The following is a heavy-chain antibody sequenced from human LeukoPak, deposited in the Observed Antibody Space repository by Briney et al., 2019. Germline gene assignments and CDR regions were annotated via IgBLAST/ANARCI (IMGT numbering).Heavy chain of an antibody. Sequence: PGGSLRLSCAASGFTVSSNYMSWVRQAPGKGLEWVSVIYSGGSTYYADSVKGRFTISRDNSKSTLYIQMNSLRAEDTAVYYCASGLLPIYYFDYWGQGTLVTVSS. CDR2: IYSGGST. CDR3: ASGLLPIYYFDY. J-gene: IGHJ4*02. CDR1: GFTVSSNY. V-gene: IGHV3-53*01. D-gene: IGHD3-22*01.